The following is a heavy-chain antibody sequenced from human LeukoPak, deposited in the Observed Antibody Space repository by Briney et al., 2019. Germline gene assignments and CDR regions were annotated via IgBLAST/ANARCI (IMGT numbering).Heavy chain of an antibody. CDR2: INPNSGGT. CDR3: ARGYCSSTSCSQGVYYMGV. J-gene: IGHJ6*03. CDR1: GYTFTGYY. D-gene: IGHD2-2*01. Sequence: ASVKVSLKASGYTFTGYYMHWVRQAPGQGLEWMGWINPNSGGTNYAQKFQGRVTMTRDTSISTAYMELSRLRSDDTAVYYCARGYCSSTSCSQGVYYMGVWGKGTTATVSS. V-gene: IGHV1-2*02.